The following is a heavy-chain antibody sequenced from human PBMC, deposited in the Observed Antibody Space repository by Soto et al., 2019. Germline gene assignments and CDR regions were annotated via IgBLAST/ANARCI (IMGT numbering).Heavy chain of an antibody. CDR3: AKKDGSWYHPAGDY. V-gene: IGHV3-23*01. CDR1: GFTFSSYS. J-gene: IGHJ4*02. CDR2: VSGSGGSA. Sequence: EVQLLESGGGLVQPGGSLRLSCAASGFTFSSYSMTWVRQAPGKGLEWVSAVSGSGGSAYYADSVKGRFTISRDNSKNTLDLQMNSLRAEDTAVYYCAKKDGSWYHPAGDYWGQGTLVTVSS. D-gene: IGHD6-13*01.